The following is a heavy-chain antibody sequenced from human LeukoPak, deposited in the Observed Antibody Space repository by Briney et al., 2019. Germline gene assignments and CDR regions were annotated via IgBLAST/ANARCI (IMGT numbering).Heavy chain of an antibody. V-gene: IGHV4-4*02. CDR1: GGSISSNNW. CDR2: IYHSGST. CDR3: ARGEFVSDDFWSGYYTGTPFDP. D-gene: IGHD3-3*01. J-gene: IGHJ5*02. Sequence: PSGTLSLTCAVSGGSISSNNWWSWVRQPPGKGLEWIGEIYHSGSTNYNPSLKSRVTISVDKSKNQFSLKLSSVTAADTAVYYCARGEFVSDDFWSGYYTGTPFDPWGQGTLVTVSS.